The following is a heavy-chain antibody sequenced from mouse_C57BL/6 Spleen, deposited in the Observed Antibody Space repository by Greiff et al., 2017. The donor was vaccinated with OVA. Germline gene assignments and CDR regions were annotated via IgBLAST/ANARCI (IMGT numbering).Heavy chain of an antibody. Sequence: VQLQQSGPGLVAPSQSLSITCTVSGFSLTSYGVDWVRQSPGKGLEWLGVIWGVGSTNYNSALKSRLSISKDNSKSQVFLKMNSLQTDDTAMYYCASGPYAMDYWGQGTSVTVSS. V-gene: IGHV2-6*01. J-gene: IGHJ4*01. CDR1: GFSLTSYG. CDR3: ASGPYAMDY. CDR2: IWGVGST.